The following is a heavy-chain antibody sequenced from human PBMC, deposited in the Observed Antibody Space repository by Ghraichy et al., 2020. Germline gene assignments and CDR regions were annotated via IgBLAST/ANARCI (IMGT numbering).Heavy chain of an antibody. D-gene: IGHD6-19*01. Sequence: SVKVSCKASVGTLDIYALNWVRQAPGQGLEWMGGIIPMYGVAKYAQRFQGRLTITADKSTTTVYMELSSLRSEDTAVYYCARVTSVAVAGTFDYWGPGTLVTVAS. CDR3: ARVTSVAVAGTFDY. J-gene: IGHJ4*02. V-gene: IGHV1-69*10. CDR2: IIPMYGVA. CDR1: VGTLDIYA.